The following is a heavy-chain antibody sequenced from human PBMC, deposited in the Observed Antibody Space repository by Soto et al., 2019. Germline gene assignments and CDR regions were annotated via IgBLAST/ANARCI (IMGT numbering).Heavy chain of an antibody. CDR2: ISSSSSYI. Sequence: EVQLVESGGGLVKPGGSLRLSCAASGFTFSSYSMNWVRQAPGKGLEWVSSISSSSSYIYYADSVKGRFTISRDNAKNSLYLQMNSLRAEDTAVYYCARDRRVGATRYYYYGMDVWGQGTTVTVSS. CDR1: GFTFSSYS. J-gene: IGHJ6*02. CDR3: ARDRRVGATRYYYYGMDV. D-gene: IGHD1-26*01. V-gene: IGHV3-21*01.